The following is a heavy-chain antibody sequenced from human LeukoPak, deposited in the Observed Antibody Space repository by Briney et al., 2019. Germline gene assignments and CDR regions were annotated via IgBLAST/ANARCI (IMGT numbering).Heavy chain of an antibody. J-gene: IGHJ4*02. V-gene: IGHV3-7*01. CDR3: ASYYGINWVIGY. CDR1: GFSCREYW. D-gene: IGHD4-17*01. Sequence: GGSLRLSCGGSGFSCREYWMSGVRQASGKGLEGVASVKQGGREKYYVDSVEGRFDVSRDDAKNSLYLQMNTLRSDDTALYYCASYYGINWVIGYWGQGTLVTVSS. CDR2: VKQGGREK.